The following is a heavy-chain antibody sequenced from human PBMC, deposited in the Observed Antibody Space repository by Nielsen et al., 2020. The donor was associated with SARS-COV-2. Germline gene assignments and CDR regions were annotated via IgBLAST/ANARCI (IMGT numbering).Heavy chain of an antibody. CDR2: IKGDGSEK. D-gene: IGHD6-19*01. V-gene: IGHV3-7*01. CDR1: GFTFSSFW. CDR3: ARESVTGTDAFDI. J-gene: IGHJ3*02. Sequence: GGSLRLSCAASGFTFSSFWMSWVRQVPGKGLEWVANIKGDGSEKYYVDSVKGRFIISRDNAENSLSLQMNSLRAEDTAVYYCARESVTGTDAFDIWGQGTVVTVSS.